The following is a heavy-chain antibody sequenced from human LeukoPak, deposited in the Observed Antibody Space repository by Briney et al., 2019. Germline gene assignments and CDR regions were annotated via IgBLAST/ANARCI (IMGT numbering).Heavy chain of an antibody. J-gene: IGHJ3*02. CDR1: GFTFSSSA. D-gene: IGHD1-1*01. CDR3: AKGLPGTAAQKIDAFDI. V-gene: IGHV3-23*01. Sequence: GGSLRLSCAASGFTFSSSAMNWVRQAPGKGLDWVSTISGGGKTTYYADSVKGRFTISRDNSKNTLYLQMSSLRAEDTAVYYCAKGLPGTAAQKIDAFDIWGQGTMVTVSS. CDR2: ISGGGKTT.